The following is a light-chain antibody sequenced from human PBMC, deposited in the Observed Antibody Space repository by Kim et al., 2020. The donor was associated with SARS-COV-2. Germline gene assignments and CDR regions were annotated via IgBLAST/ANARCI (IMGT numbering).Light chain of an antibody. V-gene: IGKV3-20*01. CDR2: GAS. CDR3: QQYGSSPPWT. Sequence: PGERSTLSGRASQGVSSSYLAWYQQKPGQAPRLLIYGASSRATGIPDRFSGSGSGTDFTLTISRLEPEDFAVYYCQQYGSSPPWTFGQGTKVDIK. J-gene: IGKJ1*01. CDR1: QGVSSSY.